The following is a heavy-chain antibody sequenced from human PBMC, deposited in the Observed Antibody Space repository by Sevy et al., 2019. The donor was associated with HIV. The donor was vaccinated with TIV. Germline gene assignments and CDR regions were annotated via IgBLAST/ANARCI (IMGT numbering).Heavy chain of an antibody. V-gene: IGHV5-51*01. CDR2: IYPGDSDT. D-gene: IGHD2-2*01. CDR1: GYSFTSYW. J-gene: IGHJ3*02. CDR3: ARRDIVVVPAAIEGAFDI. Sequence: GESLKISCKGSGYSFTSYWIGWVRQMPGKGLEWMGIIYPGDSDTRYSPSFQGQVTISADKSISTAYLQWSSLKASNTAMYYYARRDIVVVPAAIEGAFDIWGQGTMVTVSS.